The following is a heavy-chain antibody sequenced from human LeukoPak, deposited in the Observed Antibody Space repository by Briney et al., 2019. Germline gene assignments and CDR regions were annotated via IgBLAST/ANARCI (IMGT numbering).Heavy chain of an antibody. CDR2: MNPNSGNT. Sequence: ASVKVSCKASGYTFTSYDINWVRQATGQGLEWMGWMNPNSGNTGYAQKFQGRVTITRNTSISTAYMELSSLRSEDTAVYYCARGLPGYCSSTSYSESRYNWFDPWGQGTLVTVSS. J-gene: IGHJ5*02. V-gene: IGHV1-8*03. D-gene: IGHD2-2*01. CDR1: GYTFTSYD. CDR3: ARGLPGYCSSTSYSESRYNWFDP.